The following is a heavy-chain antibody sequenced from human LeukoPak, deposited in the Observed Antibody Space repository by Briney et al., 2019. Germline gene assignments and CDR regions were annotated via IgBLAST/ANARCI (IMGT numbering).Heavy chain of an antibody. J-gene: IGHJ6*03. V-gene: IGHV4-34*01. D-gene: IGHD6-13*01. CDR2: INPSGST. CDR1: GGSFSGYY. Sequence: PSETLSLTCAVYGGSFSGYYWSWIRQPPGKGLEWIGEINPSGSTNYNPSLKSRVTISVDTSKNQFSLKLRSVTAADTAVYYCARDRVGQQLVGRKYYYYMDVWGKGNTVTISS. CDR3: ARDRVGQQLVGRKYYYYMDV.